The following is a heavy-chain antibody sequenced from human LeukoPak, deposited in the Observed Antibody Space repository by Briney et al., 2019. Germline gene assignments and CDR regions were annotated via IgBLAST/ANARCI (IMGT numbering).Heavy chain of an antibody. Sequence: SETLSLTCAVYGGSFSGYYWSWIRQPPGKGLEWIGEINHSGSTNYNPSLKSRVTISVDTSKNQFSLKLSSVTAADTAVYYCARISNWGSWFDPWGQGTLVTVSS. V-gene: IGHV4-34*01. D-gene: IGHD7-27*01. CDR3: ARISNWGSWFDP. J-gene: IGHJ5*02. CDR2: INHSGST. CDR1: GGSFSGYY.